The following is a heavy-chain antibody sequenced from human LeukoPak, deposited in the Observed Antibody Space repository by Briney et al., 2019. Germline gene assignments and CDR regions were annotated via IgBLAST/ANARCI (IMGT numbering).Heavy chain of an antibody. Sequence: GALRLSCAASGFTFSSYGMHWVRQAPGKGLEWVAVIWYDGSNKYYADSVKGRFTISRDNSKNTLYLQMNSLRAEDTAVYYCARSSSGWYLVPDYWGQGTLVTVSS. CDR3: ARSSSGWYLVPDY. CDR2: IWYDGSNK. CDR1: GFTFSSYG. V-gene: IGHV3-33*01. J-gene: IGHJ4*02. D-gene: IGHD6-19*01.